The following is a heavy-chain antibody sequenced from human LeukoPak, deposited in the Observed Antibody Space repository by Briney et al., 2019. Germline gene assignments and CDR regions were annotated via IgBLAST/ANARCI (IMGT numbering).Heavy chain of an antibody. D-gene: IGHD3-16*01. CDR2: IYYSGST. Sequence: SETLSLTCTVSGGSISSYYWSWIRQPPGKGLEWIGYIYYSGSTNYNPSLESRVTISIDTSKNQFSLKLTSVTAADTAVYYCAKDGVRFDPWGQGTLVTVSS. CDR1: GGSISSYY. J-gene: IGHJ5*02. CDR3: AKDGVRFDP. V-gene: IGHV4-59*01.